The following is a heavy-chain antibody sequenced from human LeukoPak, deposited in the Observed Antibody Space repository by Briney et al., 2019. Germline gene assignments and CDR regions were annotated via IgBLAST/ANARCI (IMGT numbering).Heavy chain of an antibody. J-gene: IGHJ4*02. Sequence: PGGSLRLSCAASGFTFSSYSMNWVRQAPGKGLEWVSSSSSSSSYIYYADSVKGRFTISRDNAKNSLYLQMNSLRAEDTAVYYCAREDSYCGGDCYSYWGQGTLVTVSS. D-gene: IGHD2-21*02. V-gene: IGHV3-21*01. CDR3: AREDSYCGGDCYSY. CDR1: GFTFSSYS. CDR2: SSSSSSYI.